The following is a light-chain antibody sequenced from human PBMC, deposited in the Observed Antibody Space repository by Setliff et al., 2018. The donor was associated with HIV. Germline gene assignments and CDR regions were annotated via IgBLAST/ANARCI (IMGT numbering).Light chain of an antibody. CDR3: QSYDSSLRAYV. Sequence: QSALTQPPSVSGAPGQRVTISCTGSSSNIGARYDVQWFQQLPGTAPKLLIHGNNNRPSGVPARFPGSKSGSSATLAITGLQAEDEADYFCQSYDSSLRAYVFGAGTKAPS. CDR2: GNN. J-gene: IGLJ1*01. V-gene: IGLV1-40*01. CDR1: SSNIGARYD.